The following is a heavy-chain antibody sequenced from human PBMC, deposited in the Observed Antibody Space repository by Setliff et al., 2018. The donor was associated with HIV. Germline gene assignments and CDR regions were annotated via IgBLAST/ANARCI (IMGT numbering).Heavy chain of an antibody. J-gene: IGHJ4*02. CDR3: ARGEPSILIEPAAFFDY. CDR2: ISRSGSTI. D-gene: IGHD2-2*01. V-gene: IGHV3-48*03. Sequence: GGSLRLSCAASGFIFSSYEMNWVRQAPGKGLEWVSYISRSGSTIHYADSVKGRFTISRDNAKNSLYLQMNSLRAEDTAVYYCARGEPSILIEPAAFFDYWGQGTLVTVSS. CDR1: GFIFSSYE.